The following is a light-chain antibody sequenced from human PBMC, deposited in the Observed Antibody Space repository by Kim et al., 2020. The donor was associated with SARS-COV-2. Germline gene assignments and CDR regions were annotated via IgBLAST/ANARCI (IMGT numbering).Light chain of an antibody. V-gene: IGLV2-14*03. CDR3: SSYTSSSTLV. Sequence: GQSITISCTGTSSDVGGYNYVSWYQQHPGKAPKLMIYDVSNRPSGVSNRFSGSKSGNTTSLTISGLQAEDEADYYCSSYTSSSTLVFGTGTKVTVL. CDR2: DVS. CDR1: SSDVGGYNY. J-gene: IGLJ1*01.